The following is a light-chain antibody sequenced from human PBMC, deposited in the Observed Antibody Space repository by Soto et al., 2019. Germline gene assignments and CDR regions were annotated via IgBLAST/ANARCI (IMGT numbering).Light chain of an antibody. Sequence: QSALTQPASVSGSPGQSINISCTGTSSDVGGYNYVSWYQHHPGKAPKLIIYDDSNRPSGVSNPFSGSKSGNTASLTISGLQPEDEADYYCSSYTTSNTRQIVFGTGTKLTVL. CDR3: SSYTTSNTRQIV. J-gene: IGLJ1*01. CDR1: SSDVGGYNY. CDR2: DDS. V-gene: IGLV2-14*03.